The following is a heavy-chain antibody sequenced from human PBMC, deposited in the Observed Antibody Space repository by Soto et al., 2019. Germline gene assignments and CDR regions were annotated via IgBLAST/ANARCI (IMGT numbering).Heavy chain of an antibody. CDR2: IKKDESKK. J-gene: IGHJ3*02. D-gene: IGHD6-25*01. CDR1: GFTFSDYW. Sequence: EVQLVESGGGLVQPGESLRLSCAASGFTFSDYWMTWVRQAPGKGLEWVANIKKDESKKSYLDSVRGRFTISRDNARNSLYLQMDSLSAENTALYYCARDVSSGSGPHYLEAFDMWGQGTMVTVSS. V-gene: IGHV3-7*05. CDR3: ARDVSSGSGPHYLEAFDM.